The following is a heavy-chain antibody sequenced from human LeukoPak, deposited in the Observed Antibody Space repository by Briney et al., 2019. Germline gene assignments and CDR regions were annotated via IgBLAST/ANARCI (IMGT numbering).Heavy chain of an antibody. CDR2: VSRSSSYI. J-gene: IGHJ4*02. D-gene: IGHD3-10*01. CDR1: GFTFSSYT. Sequence: GGSLRLSCAASGFTFSSYTMNWVRQAPGKGLEWVSSVSRSSSYIYYADSMKGRFTISRDNAKNSLDLQMHSLRAEDTAVYYCARGSTVVRGVSPAGDYWGQGTLVTVSS. V-gene: IGHV3-21*01. CDR3: ARGSTVVRGVSPAGDY.